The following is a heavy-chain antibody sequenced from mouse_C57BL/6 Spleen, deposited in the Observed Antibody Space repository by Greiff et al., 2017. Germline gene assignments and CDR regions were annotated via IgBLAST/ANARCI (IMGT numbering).Heavy chain of an antibody. CDR1: GYTFTDYE. V-gene: IGHV1-15*01. CDR2: IDPETGGT. Sequence: QVQLQQSGAELVRPGASVTLSCKASGYTFTDYEMHWVKQTPVHGLEWIGAIDPETGGTAYNQKFKGKAILTADKSSSTAYMELRSLTSEDSAVYYCTRTLGRGFAYWGQGTLVTVSA. J-gene: IGHJ3*01. CDR3: TRTLGRGFAY. D-gene: IGHD4-1*01.